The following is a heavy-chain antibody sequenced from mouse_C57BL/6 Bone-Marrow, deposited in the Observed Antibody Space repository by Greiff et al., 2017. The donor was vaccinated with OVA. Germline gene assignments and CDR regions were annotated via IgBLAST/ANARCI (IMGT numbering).Heavy chain of an antibody. J-gene: IGHJ2*01. CDR2: IAPETGGT. D-gene: IGHD1-1*01. CDR3: TRGYGSFDY. V-gene: IGHV1-15*01. Sequence: VQLQQSGAELVRPGASVTLSCKASGYTFTDYEMHWVQQTPVHGLEWIGAIAPETGGTAYNQKFKGQAILTADKAYSTAYMEHRRLRSEDSAVYYCTRGYGSFDYWGKGTTLTVSS. CDR1: GYTFTDYE.